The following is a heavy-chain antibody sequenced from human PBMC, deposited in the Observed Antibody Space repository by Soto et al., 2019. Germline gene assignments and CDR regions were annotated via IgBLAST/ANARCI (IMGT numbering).Heavy chain of an antibody. Sequence: QVQLVQSGAEVKKPGASVKVSCTASGYTYFSYGISWVRQAPGQGLEWLGWISAFNAKTNYAPKFQARVTLTTDASTSTAYMELRGLRSDDTAVYFCARYAIAGAGAFDYWGQGALVIVSS. D-gene: IGHD6-19*01. J-gene: IGHJ4*02. CDR1: GYTYFSYG. V-gene: IGHV1-18*04. CDR2: ISAFNAKT. CDR3: ARYAIAGAGAFDY.